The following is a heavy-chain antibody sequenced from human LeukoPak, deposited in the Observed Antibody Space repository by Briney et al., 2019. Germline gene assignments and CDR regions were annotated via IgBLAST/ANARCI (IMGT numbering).Heavy chain of an antibody. CDR3: VSTRRGVGCSSTSCYVL. CDR2: IYYSGST. CDR1: GGSINSSSYY. D-gene: IGHD2-2*01. Sequence: SETLSLTCTVSGGSINSSSYYWGWIRQPPGKGLEWIGSIYYSGSTYYNPSLKSRVTISVDTSKNQFSLKLSSVTAADTAVYYCVSTRRGVGCSSTSCYVLWGQGTLVTVSS. J-gene: IGHJ4*02. V-gene: IGHV4-39*01.